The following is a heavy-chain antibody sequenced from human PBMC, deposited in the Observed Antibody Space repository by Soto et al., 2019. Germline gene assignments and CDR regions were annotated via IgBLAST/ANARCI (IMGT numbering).Heavy chain of an antibody. CDR2: IIPIFGTA. CDR3: ACQSYSNPLEYYYYGMDV. CDR1: GGTFSSYA. Sequence: GASVKVSCKASGGTFSSYAISWVRQAPGQGLEWMGGIIPIFGTANYAQKFQGRVTITADESTSTAYMELSSLRSEDTAVYYCACQSYSNPLEYYYYGMDVWGQGTTVTSP. D-gene: IGHD4-4*01. V-gene: IGHV1-69*13. J-gene: IGHJ6*02.